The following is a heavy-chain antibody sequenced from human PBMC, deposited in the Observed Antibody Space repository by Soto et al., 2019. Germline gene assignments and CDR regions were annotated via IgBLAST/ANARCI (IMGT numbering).Heavy chain of an antibody. CDR3: ARLHGIVARYYYMDV. D-gene: IGHD1-26*01. J-gene: IGHJ6*03. V-gene: IGHV5-51*01. CDR1: GGSFTSYW. Sequence: PGESQKISSKGSGGSFTSYWIGWVRQMPGKGLEWMGIIYPGDSDTRYSPSFQGQVTISADKSISTAYLQWSSLKASDTAMYYCARLHGIVARYYYMDVWGKGTTVTVSS. CDR2: IYPGDSDT.